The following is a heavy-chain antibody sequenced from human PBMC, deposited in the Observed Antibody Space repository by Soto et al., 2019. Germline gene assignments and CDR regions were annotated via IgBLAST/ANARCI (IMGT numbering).Heavy chain of an antibody. CDR2: IIPILGIA. CDR3: ARAPIEQQGMDV. J-gene: IGHJ6*02. Sequence: QVQLVQSGAEVKKPGSSVKVSCKASGGTFSSYTISWVRQAPGQGLEWMGRIIPILGIANYAQKFQGRVTITADKSTSTAYMELSSLRSEDTDVYYCARAPIEQQGMDVWGQGTTVTVSS. D-gene: IGHD6-13*01. V-gene: IGHV1-69*02. CDR1: GGTFSSYT.